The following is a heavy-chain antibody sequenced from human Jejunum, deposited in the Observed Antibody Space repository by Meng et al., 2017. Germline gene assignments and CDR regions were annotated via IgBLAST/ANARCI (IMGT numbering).Heavy chain of an antibody. CDR2: ISYSGST. J-gene: IGHJ4*02. V-gene: IGHV4-39*01. CDR1: GGSISGSYDY. D-gene: IGHD3-10*01. CDR3: ARHFSGSGTWFFDS. Sequence: QLQLQESCAGLVKVSETLSLTCTVSGGSISGSYDYWGWIRQPPGKGLDWTGTISYSGSTYYNPSLTSRVTISMDTSKNQFSLKLSSVTAADTAVYYCARHFSGSGTWFFDSWGQGVLVTVSS.